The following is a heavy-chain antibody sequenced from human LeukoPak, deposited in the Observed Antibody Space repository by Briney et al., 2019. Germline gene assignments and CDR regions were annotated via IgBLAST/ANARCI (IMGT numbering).Heavy chain of an antibody. V-gene: IGHV3-23*01. Sequence: PGGSLRLSCAASGFTFSSYAMSWVRQAPGKGLEWVSAISGSGGSTYYADPVKGRFTISRDNSKNTLYLQMNSLRAEDTAVYYCAKALLGWLLLGDYWGQGTLVTVSS. J-gene: IGHJ4*02. D-gene: IGHD3-22*01. CDR2: ISGSGGST. CDR3: AKALLGWLLLGDY. CDR1: GFTFSSYA.